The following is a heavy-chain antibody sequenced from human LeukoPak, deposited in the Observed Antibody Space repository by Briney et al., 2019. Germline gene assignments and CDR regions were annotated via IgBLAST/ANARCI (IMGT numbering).Heavy chain of an antibody. CDR2: IYHSGSN. Sequence: SETLSLTCTVSGDSISSYYWSWIRQPPGKGLEWIGYIYHSGSNNYNPSLKSRVTISADTSKDQFSLKLASVTAADTAVYYCATGYSSTWYYFDYWGQGTLVTVSS. CDR1: GDSISSYY. CDR3: ATGYSSTWYYFDY. D-gene: IGHD6-13*01. V-gene: IGHV4-59*01. J-gene: IGHJ4*02.